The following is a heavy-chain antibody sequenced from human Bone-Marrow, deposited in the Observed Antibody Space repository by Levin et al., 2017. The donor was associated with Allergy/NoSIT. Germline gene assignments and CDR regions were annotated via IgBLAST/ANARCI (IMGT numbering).Heavy chain of an antibody. CDR2: INHSGST. J-gene: IGHJ4*02. V-gene: IGHV4-34*01. CDR1: GGSFSGYY. CDR3: ARGPYSSSWTFDY. Sequence: SQTLSLPCAVYGGSFSGYYWSWIRQPPGKGLEWIGEINHSGSTNYNPSLKSRVTISVDTSKNQFSLKLSSVTAADTAVYYCARGPYSSSWTFDYWGQGTLVTVSS. D-gene: IGHD6-13*01.